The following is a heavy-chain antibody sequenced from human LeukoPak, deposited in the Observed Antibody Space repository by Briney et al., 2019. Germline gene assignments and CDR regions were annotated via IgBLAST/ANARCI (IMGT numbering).Heavy chain of an antibody. V-gene: IGHV3-30-3*01. D-gene: IGHD2-2*01. CDR2: ISYDGSNK. CDR1: GFTFSSYA. J-gene: IGHJ4*02. Sequence: GRSLRLSCAASGFTFSSYAMHWVRQAPGKGLEWVAVISYDGSNKYYADSVKGRFTISRDNSKNTLYLQVNSLRAEDTAVYYCASYCSSTSCYGGFDYWGQGTLVTVSS. CDR3: ASYCSSTSCYGGFDY.